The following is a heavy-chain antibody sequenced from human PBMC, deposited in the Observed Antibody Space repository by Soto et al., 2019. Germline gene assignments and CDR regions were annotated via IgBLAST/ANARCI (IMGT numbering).Heavy chain of an antibody. CDR3: ARSQGSSTSLEIYYYYYYGMDV. CDR2: IIPISETT. D-gene: IGHD2-2*01. V-gene: IGHV1-69*13. Sequence: VKVSCKASGGTFSSYAISWVRQAPGQGLEWMGGIIPISETTNYAQKFQGRVTITADESKSTAYMELSSLRSEDTAVYYCARSQGSSTSLEIYYYYYYGMDVWGQGTPVTVSS. J-gene: IGHJ6*02. CDR1: GGTFSSYA.